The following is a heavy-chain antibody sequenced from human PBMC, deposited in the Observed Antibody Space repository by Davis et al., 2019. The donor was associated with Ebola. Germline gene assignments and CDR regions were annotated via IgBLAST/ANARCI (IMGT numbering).Heavy chain of an antibody. CDR2: ISSDSDYI. V-gene: IGHV3-21*01. CDR1: GFTFSTYS. CDR3: ARAGPYYYGMDV. J-gene: IGHJ6*02. Sequence: GESLKISCAASGFTFSTYSMSWVRQAPGKGLEWVSSISSDSDYIYYADSVKGRFTISRDNAKNSLYLQMNSLRAEDTAVYYCARAGPYYYGMDVWGQGTTVTVSS.